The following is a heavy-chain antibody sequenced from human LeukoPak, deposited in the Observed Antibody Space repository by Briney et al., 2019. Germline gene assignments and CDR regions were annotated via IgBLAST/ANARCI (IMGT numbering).Heavy chain of an antibody. Sequence: PSETLSLTCTVSGGSISSGSYYWSWIRQPAGKGLEWIGRIYTSGSTNYNPSLKSRVTISVDTSKNQFSLKLSSVTAADTAVYYCARGDGSTFDAWGQGTLVTVSS. CDR1: GGSISSGSYY. CDR3: ARGDGSTFDA. V-gene: IGHV4-61*02. J-gene: IGHJ5*02. D-gene: IGHD2-2*01. CDR2: IYTSGST.